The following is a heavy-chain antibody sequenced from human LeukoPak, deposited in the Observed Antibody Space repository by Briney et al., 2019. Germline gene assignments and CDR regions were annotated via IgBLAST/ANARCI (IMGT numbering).Heavy chain of an antibody. CDR1: GGSFTFTSHA. J-gene: IGHJ3*02. Sequence: ASVKVSCKASGGSFTFTSHAISWVRQAPGQGLEWAGGLIPIYGSSNYAQKFQGRVTITSDESTRTVYMELSSLRPEDSAVYYCAGFFYDNSGDAFDIWGQGTTVTVSS. V-gene: IGHV1-69*13. CDR3: AGFFYDNSGDAFDI. CDR2: LIPIYGSS. D-gene: IGHD3-22*01.